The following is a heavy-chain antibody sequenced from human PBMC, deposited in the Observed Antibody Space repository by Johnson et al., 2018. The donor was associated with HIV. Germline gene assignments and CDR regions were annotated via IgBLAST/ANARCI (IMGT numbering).Heavy chain of an antibody. CDR3: AASPEDLRAFDI. J-gene: IGHJ3*02. CDR1: GFTFDDSG. D-gene: IGHD2-15*01. CDR2: LNWNGGNT. Sequence: VQLVESGGGVVRPGGSLRVSCAASGFTFDDSGLSWVRQAPGKGLEWVSGLNWNGGNTGYAASVKGRFTISRDNAKNSLYLQMNSLRAEDTALYYCAASPEDLRAFDIWGQGTMVTVSS. V-gene: IGHV3-20*04.